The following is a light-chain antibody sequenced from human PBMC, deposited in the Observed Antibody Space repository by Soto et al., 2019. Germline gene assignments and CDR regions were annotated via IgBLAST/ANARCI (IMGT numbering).Light chain of an antibody. V-gene: IGKV1-5*01. Sequence: DIQRTQSPSTLSASVGDRVTITCRASQSISTWLVWYQQKPGKAPKVLIYDASSLQSGVPSRFSGHGSGTDFTLNISSLQPDDSAIYYCQKYKTYTTFGQGTKLESK. CDR3: QKYKTYTT. CDR1: QSISTW. CDR2: DAS. J-gene: IGKJ2*01.